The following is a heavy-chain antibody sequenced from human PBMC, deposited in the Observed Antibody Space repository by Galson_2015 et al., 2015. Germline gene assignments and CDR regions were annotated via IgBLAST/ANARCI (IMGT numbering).Heavy chain of an antibody. J-gene: IGHJ3*02. V-gene: IGHV6-1*01. CDR2: TYYKSRWYN. CDR3: ASGGSDALDI. D-gene: IGHD3-3*01. Sequence: CAISGDSVSTNSAAWNWIRQSPSRGLEWLGRTYYKSRWYNDYAVSVRSRITINPGTSKNLFSLHLNSVTPEDTAIYYCASGGSDALDIWGQGTMVTVSS. CDR1: GDSVSTNSAA.